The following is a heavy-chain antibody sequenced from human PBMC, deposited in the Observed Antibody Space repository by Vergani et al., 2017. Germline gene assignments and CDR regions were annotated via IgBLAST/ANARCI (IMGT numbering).Heavy chain of an antibody. D-gene: IGHD2-2*01. J-gene: IGHJ3*01. CDR1: GGSISSYY. CDR2: IYMNGNT. Sequence: QVQLQESGPGLVKPSETLSLTCTVSGGSISSYYWSWIRQPAGKGLEWIGRIYMNGNTNYNPSLKSRVAVSVDTSKNQFSLKLTPVTAADTAIYYCARMTHCSGTTCPGAFDLWGQGTMVTVSA. CDR3: ARMTHCSGTTCPGAFDL. V-gene: IGHV4-4*07.